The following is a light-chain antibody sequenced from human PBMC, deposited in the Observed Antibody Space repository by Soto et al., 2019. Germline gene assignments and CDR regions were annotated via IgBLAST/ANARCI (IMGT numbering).Light chain of an antibody. J-gene: IGKJ2*01. CDR3: HQYGSSPRT. V-gene: IGKV3-20*01. CDR1: QSVSSSY. CDR2: GAS. Sequence: EIVLTQSPGTLSLSPGERATLSCRASQSVSSSYLAWYQQNPGQAPRLLIYGASSRATGIPDRFSGSGSGTDFTLTISRLEPEDFAVYYCHQYGSSPRTFGQGTKLEIK.